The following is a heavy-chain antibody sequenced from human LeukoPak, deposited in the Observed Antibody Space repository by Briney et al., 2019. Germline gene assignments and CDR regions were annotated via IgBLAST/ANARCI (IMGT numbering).Heavy chain of an antibody. CDR2: IKQDGSEK. V-gene: IGHV3-7*04. CDR3: ARDSDFDH. J-gene: IGHJ4*02. CDR1: GXTFSIYW. Sequence: PGGSLRLSCAASGXTFSIYWMNWVRQAPGKGLEWVANIKQDGSEKYYADSVKGRFTISRDNAKNSVYLQMNSLRAEDAAVYYCARDSDFDHWGQGILVTVSS.